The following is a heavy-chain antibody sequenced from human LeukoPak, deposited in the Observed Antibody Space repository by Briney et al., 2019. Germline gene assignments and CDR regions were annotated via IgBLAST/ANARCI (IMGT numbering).Heavy chain of an antibody. CDR2: IIPIFGIA. CDR1: GGTFSIYA. D-gene: IGHD3-10*01. J-gene: IGHJ5*02. Sequence: SVTVSCKASGGTFSIYAISWVRQAPGQGLEWMGRIIPIFGIANYTQKFQGRVTLTEDTSTATAYMELSSLRSEDTAVYSWATVLPLFGSGANWFDPWGQGTLVTVSS. CDR3: ATVLPLFGSGANWFDP. V-gene: IGHV1-69*17.